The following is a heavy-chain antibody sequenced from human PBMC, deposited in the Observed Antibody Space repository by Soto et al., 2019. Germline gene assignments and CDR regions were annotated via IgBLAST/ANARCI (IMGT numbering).Heavy chain of an antibody. CDR2: ISPILGTA. V-gene: IGHV1-69*01. CDR1: GGTFSSYS. D-gene: IGHD1-26*01. Sequence: QVQLVQSGAEVKKPGSSVKVSCKASGGTFSSYSINWVRKAPGQGLEWMGEISPILGTANYAQKFQGRVTITADEATSTAYMELSSLRSEDTAVYYCAGDGGRHDGGIDYWGQGTLVTGSS. J-gene: IGHJ4*02. CDR3: AGDGGRHDGGIDY.